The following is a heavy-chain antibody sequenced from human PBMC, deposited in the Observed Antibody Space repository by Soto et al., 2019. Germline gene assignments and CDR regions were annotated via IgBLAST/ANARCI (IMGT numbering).Heavy chain of an antibody. J-gene: IGHJ6*02. CDR1: GFTFSTFS. Sequence: PGGSLRLSCAASGFTFSTFSMNWVRQAPGKGLEWVSAISGSGDNPYYADSVKGRFTISRGNSKNTLYLQMNSLRAEDTAVYYCAKATSESYYYYYYGMDVWGQGTSVTVSS. CDR2: ISGSGDNP. D-gene: IGHD1-26*01. CDR3: AKATSESYYYYYYGMDV. V-gene: IGHV3-23*01.